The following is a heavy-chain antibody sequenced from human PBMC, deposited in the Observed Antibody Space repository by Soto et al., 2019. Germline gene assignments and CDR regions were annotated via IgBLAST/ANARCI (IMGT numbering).Heavy chain of an antibody. CDR3: ARDEEQLAFDY. CDR1: GFTFSRYW. Sequence: GGSLRLSCAASGFTFSRYWMSWVRQAPGKGLEWVANIKQDGSEKYYVDSVKGRFTISRDNAKNSLYLQMNSLRAEDTAVYYCARDEEQLAFDYWGQGTLVTVSS. CDR2: IKQDGSEK. J-gene: IGHJ4*02. V-gene: IGHV3-7*01. D-gene: IGHD6-6*01.